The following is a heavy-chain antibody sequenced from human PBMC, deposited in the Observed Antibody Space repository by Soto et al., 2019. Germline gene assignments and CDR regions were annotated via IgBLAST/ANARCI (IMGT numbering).Heavy chain of an antibody. Sequence: LRHSCAASGFTFDDDAMHWVRQAPRKGLEWGPLSSGDGSRSYYADSVRGRFIISGDNNKESLFLLMTSLVTDDSGLYYCANDVCGGATAAWYQWFGTWGHGTQFAISS. CDR2: SSGDGSRS. CDR1: GFTFDDDA. V-gene: IGHV3-43*02. J-gene: IGHJ5*01. CDR3: ANDVCGGATAAWYQWFGT. D-gene: IGHD2-15*01.